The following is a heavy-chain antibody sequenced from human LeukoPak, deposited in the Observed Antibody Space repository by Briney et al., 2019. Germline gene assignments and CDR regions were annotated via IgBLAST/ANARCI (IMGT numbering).Heavy chain of an antibody. V-gene: IGHV1-18*01. CDR3: ASTQRGDYFDY. CDR1: GYTFTSYG. D-gene: IGHD2-15*01. Sequence: GASVKVPCKASGYTFTSYGISWVRQAPGQGLEWMGWISAYNGNTNYAQKLQGRVTMTTDTSTSTAYMELRSLRSDDTAVYYCASTQRGDYFDYWGQGTLVTVSS. J-gene: IGHJ4*02. CDR2: ISAYNGNT.